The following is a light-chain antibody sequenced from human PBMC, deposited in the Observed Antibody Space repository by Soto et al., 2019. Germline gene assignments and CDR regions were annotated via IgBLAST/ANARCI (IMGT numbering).Light chain of an antibody. Sequence: QLVLTQSPSASASLGASVKLTCTLSSGHSSYAIAWHQQQPEKGPRYLMKLNSDGSHSKGDGIPDRFSGSSSGAERYLTISSLQFEDEADYYCQTWGTAVVFGGGTKVTVL. CDR3: QTWGTAVV. CDR2: LNSDGSH. CDR1: SGHSSYA. V-gene: IGLV4-69*01. J-gene: IGLJ2*01.